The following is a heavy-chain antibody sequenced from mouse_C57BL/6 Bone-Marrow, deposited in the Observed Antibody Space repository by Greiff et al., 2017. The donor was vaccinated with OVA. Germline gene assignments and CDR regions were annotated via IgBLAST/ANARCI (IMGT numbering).Heavy chain of an antibody. CDR2: INPSNGGT. V-gene: IGHV1-53*01. CDR1: GYTFTSYW. CDR3: TTWATMVTTMDY. J-gene: IGHJ4*01. D-gene: IGHD2-2*01. Sequence: VQLQQPGTELVKPGASVKLSCKASGYTFTSYWMHWVKQRPGQGLEWIGNINPSNGGTNYNEKFKSKATLTVDKSSSTAYMQLSSLTSEDTAVYYCTTWATMVTTMDYWGQGTSVTVSS.